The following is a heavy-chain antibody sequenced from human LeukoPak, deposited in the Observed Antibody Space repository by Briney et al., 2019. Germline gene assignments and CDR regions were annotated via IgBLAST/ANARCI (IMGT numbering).Heavy chain of an antibody. Sequence: QAGGSLRLSCAVSGFTVSSNHMSWVRQAPGKGLEWVSVIFSGGSTYYADSVKGRFTISRDNSKNTLYLQMNSLRAEDTAVYYCARDPPGAYDSSGYFDYWGQGTLVTVSS. CDR3: ARDPPGAYDSSGYFDY. CDR1: GFTVSSNH. J-gene: IGHJ4*03. CDR2: IFSGGST. V-gene: IGHV3-66*02. D-gene: IGHD3-22*01.